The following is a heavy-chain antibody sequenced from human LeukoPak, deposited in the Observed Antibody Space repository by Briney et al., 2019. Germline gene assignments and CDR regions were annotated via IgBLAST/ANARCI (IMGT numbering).Heavy chain of an antibody. Sequence: SETLSLTCTVSGGSFSSHYWSWVRQPPGKGLEWIGNIYYSGTTNYNPSLESRVTISVDTSKNQFSLKLSSVTAADTAVYYCARGSGWYYPWGQGTLVTVSS. CDR3: ARGSGWYYP. CDR1: GGSFSSHY. J-gene: IGHJ5*02. V-gene: IGHV4-59*11. CDR2: IYYSGTT. D-gene: IGHD6-19*01.